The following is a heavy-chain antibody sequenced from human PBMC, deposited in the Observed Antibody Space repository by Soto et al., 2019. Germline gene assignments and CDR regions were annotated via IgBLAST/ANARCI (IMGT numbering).Heavy chain of an antibody. J-gene: IGHJ4*02. CDR2: VYYTGST. V-gene: IGHV4-59*01. CDR3: ARSVAVPGAHIDY. D-gene: IGHD6-19*01. CDR1: GGSISGSY. Sequence: SETLSLTCIVSGGSISGSYWSWIRQSPGKGLEWLGYVYYTGSTNYSPSLRSRVSISVDTSKNEFSLRLSSVTAADTAVYFCARSVAVPGAHIDYWGQGTQVTVSS.